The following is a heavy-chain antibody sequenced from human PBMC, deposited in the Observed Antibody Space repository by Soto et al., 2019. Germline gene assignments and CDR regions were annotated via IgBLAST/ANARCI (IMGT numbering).Heavy chain of an antibody. CDR2: VYYSGST. CDR1: GGFISSGGYY. J-gene: IGHJ3*01. D-gene: IGHD7-27*01. V-gene: IGHV4-31*03. Sequence: QVQLQESGPGLVKPSQTLSLTCTVSGGFISSGGYYWTWIRQHPGNGLEWIGYVYYSGSTSYNPTLKSRLTISVDTSKNQFSLRPSSVTAADTAVYYCAKGKNWGYTHDAFDVWGPGAMVTVSS. CDR3: AKGKNWGYTHDAFDV.